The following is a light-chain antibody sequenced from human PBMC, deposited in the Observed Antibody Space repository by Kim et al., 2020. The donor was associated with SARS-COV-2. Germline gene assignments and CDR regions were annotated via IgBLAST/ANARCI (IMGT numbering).Light chain of an antibody. J-gene: IGLJ2*01. CDR2: QDS. Sequence: SYELTQPPSVSVSPGQTASITCSGDKLGDKYACWYQQKPGQSPVLVIYQDSKRPSGIPARFSGSNSGNTATLTISGTQAMDEADYYCQAWDSRTAVFGGGTQLTVL. CDR1: KLGDKY. V-gene: IGLV3-1*01. CDR3: QAWDSRTAV.